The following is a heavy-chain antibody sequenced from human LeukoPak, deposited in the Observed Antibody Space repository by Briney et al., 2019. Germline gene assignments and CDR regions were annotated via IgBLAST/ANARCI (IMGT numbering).Heavy chain of an antibody. CDR3: TRSAIVGAPGDFDY. CDR2: INPNDGGT. J-gene: IGHJ4*02. CDR1: GYTFTNYY. Sequence: ASVKVSCKASGYTFTNYYLHWVRQAPGQGLELMGIINPNDGGTQYAQNFQGRVTMTRDTSTSTVYMELSSLRSDDTAVYYCTRSAIVGAPGDFDYWGQGALVTVSS. V-gene: IGHV1-46*03. D-gene: IGHD1-26*01.